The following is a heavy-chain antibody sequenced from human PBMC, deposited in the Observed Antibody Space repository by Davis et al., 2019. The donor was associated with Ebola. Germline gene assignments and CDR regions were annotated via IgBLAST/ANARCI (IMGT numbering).Heavy chain of an antibody. CDR1: GFTFSDYY. CDR3: ARAPAAAYDYVWGSYRLEGHGMDV. Sequence: LRLSCAASGFTFSDYYMSWIRQPAGKGLEWIGRIYTSGSTNYNPSLKSRVTMSVDTSKNQFSLKLSSVTAADTAVYYCARAPAAAYDYVWGSYRLEGHGMDVWGQGTTVTVSS. J-gene: IGHJ6*02. CDR2: IYTSGST. D-gene: IGHD3-16*02. V-gene: IGHV4-4*07.